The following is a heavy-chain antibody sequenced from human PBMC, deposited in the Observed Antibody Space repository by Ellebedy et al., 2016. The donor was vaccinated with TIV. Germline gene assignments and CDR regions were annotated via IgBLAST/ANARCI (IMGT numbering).Heavy chain of an antibody. CDR2: ISAYNGNT. CDR3: ARYCNSTTCSNWFDP. CDR1: GYTFTSYG. V-gene: IGHV1-18*04. J-gene: IGHJ5*02. Sequence: AASVKVSCKTSGYTFTSYGISWVRQAPGQGLEWMGWISAYNGNTNYAQMLQGRVTITTDTFTSTAYMELRILRSDDTAVYYCARYCNSTTCSNWFDPWGQGTLVTVSS. D-gene: IGHD2-2*01.